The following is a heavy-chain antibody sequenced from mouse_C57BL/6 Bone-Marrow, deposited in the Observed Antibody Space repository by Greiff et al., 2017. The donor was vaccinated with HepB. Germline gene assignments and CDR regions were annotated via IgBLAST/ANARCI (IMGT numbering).Heavy chain of an antibody. D-gene: IGHD2-12*01. Sequence: QVQLQRSGPELVKPGASVKISCKASGYAFSSSWMNWVKQRPGKGLEWIGRIYPGDGDTNYNGKFKGKATLTADKSSSTAYMQLSSLTSEDSAVYFCATYDEGNYYAMDYWGQGTSVTVSS. V-gene: IGHV1-82*01. CDR3: ATYDEGNYYAMDY. CDR2: IYPGDGDT. CDR1: GYAFSSSW. J-gene: IGHJ4*01.